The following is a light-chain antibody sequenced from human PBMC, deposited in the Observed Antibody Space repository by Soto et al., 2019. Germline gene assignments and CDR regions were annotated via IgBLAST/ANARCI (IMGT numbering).Light chain of an antibody. CDR1: RTILYSSDNKNY. CDR3: QQYYSSPPT. V-gene: IGKV4-1*01. Sequence: DIVMTQSPDSLAVSLGERATINCKSSRTILYSSDNKNYLAWYQQKPGQPPMVLISWASTRESGVPDRFSGSGSGTDFTLTISSLQAEDVAVYYCQQYYSSPPTFGQGTKVEIK. CDR2: WAS. J-gene: IGKJ1*01.